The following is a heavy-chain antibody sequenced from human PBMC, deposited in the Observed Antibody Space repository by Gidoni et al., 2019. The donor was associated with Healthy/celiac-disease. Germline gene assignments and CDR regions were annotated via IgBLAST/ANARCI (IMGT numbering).Heavy chain of an antibody. D-gene: IGHD2-15*01. CDR1: GFTFSSYS. Sequence: EVQLVESGGGLVQPGGSLRLSCAASGFTFSSYSMNWVRQAPGKGLEWVSYISSSSSTIYYADSVKGRFTISRDNAKNSLYLQMNSLRAEDTAVYYCAREDSGWFDPWGQGTLVTVSS. CDR3: AREDSGWFDP. V-gene: IGHV3-48*01. J-gene: IGHJ5*02. CDR2: ISSSSSTI.